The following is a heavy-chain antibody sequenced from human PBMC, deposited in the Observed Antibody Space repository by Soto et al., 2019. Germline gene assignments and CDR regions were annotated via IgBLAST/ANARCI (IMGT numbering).Heavy chain of an antibody. Sequence: SGPTLVNPTQTLTLTCTVSGFSLSTSGMCVTWIRQAPGKALEWLARIDWDDDKHYNTSLKTRLTISKDTSKNQVVLTMTNMDPVDTATYYCARNHGGGVVGYYYYGMDVWGQGTTVTVSS. V-gene: IGHV2-70*11. CDR1: GFSLSTSGMC. CDR3: ARNHGGGVVGYYYYGMDV. D-gene: IGHD3-16*01. J-gene: IGHJ6*02. CDR2: IDWDDDK.